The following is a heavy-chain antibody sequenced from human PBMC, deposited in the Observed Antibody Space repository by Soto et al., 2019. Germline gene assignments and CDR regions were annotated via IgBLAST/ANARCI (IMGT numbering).Heavy chain of an antibody. D-gene: IGHD2-2*01. V-gene: IGHV1-3*01. J-gene: IGHJ6*02. Sequence: ASVKVSCKTSEYTFTTSVIHWVRQAPGQRLEWMGWINPGTANTKYSQKLQGRVSITRDMSTSTAYMELSSLRSEDTAVYYCAAASSTSGGYYGMDVWGQGTTVTVSS. CDR3: AAASSTSGGYYGMDV. CDR1: EYTFTTSV. CDR2: INPGTANT.